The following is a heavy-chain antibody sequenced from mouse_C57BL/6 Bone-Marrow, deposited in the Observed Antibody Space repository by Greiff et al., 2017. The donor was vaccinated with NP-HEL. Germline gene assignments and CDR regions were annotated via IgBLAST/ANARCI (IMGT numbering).Heavy chain of an antibody. J-gene: IGHJ2*01. CDR2: ISSGGSYT. D-gene: IGHD2-2*01. V-gene: IGHV5-6*01. CDR1: GFTFSSYG. Sequence: EVKLVGSGGDLVKPGGSLKLSCAASGFTFSSYGMSWVRQTPDKRLEWVATISSGGSYTYYPDSVKGRFTISRDNAKNTLYLQMSSLKSEDTAMYYCARHGSTMVRDYFDYWGQGTTLTVSS. CDR3: ARHGSTMVRDYFDY.